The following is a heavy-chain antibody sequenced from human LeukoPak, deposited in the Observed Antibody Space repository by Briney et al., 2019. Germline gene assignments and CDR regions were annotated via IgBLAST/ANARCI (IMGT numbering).Heavy chain of an antibody. Sequence: SETLSLTCTVSGGSISSYYWSWIRQPPGKGLEWIGYIYYSGSTNYNPSLKSRVTISVDTSKNQLSLKPSSVTAADTAVYYCARVTTTFDYWGQGTLVTVSS. D-gene: IGHD1-26*01. CDR3: ARVTTTFDY. CDR2: IYYSGST. J-gene: IGHJ4*02. V-gene: IGHV4-59*01. CDR1: GGSISSYY.